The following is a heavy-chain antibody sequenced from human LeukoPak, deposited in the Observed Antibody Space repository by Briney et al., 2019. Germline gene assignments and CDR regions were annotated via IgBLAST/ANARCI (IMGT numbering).Heavy chain of an antibody. CDR3: ARAGRGYSYGGNNWFDP. CDR2: INPSGGST. V-gene: IGHV1-46*01. D-gene: IGHD5-18*01. J-gene: IGHJ5*02. Sequence: GASVKVSCKASGYTFTSYYVHWVRQAPGQGLEWMGIINPSGGSTSYAQKFQGRVTMTRDMSTSTVYMELSSLRSEDTAVYYCARAGRGYSYGGNNWFDPWGQGTLVTVSS. CDR1: GYTFTSYY.